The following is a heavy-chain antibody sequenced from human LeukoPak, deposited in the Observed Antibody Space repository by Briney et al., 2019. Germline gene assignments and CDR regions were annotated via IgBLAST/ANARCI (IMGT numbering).Heavy chain of an antibody. CDR1: GYTFTGYY. D-gene: IGHD2-2*01. CDR3: ARETDDCSSTSCYFDY. J-gene: IGHJ4*01. CDR2: INPNSGGT. Sequence: ASVKVSCKASGYTFTGYYMHWVRQAPGQGLEWMGWINPNSGGTNYAQKFQGRVTMTRDTSISTAYMELSRLRSDDTAVYYCARETDDCSSTSCYFDYWGQEPWSPSPQ. V-gene: IGHV1-2*02.